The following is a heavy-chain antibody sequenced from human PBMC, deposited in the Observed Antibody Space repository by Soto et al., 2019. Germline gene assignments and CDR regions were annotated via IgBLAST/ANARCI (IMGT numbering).Heavy chain of an antibody. Sequence: GGSLRLSCAASGFTFSSYAMSWVRQAPGKGLEWVSAISGSGGSTYYADSVKGRFTISRDNSKNTLYLQMNSLRAEDTAVYYCAKDAYLYYDFWSGYYPHFDYWGQGTLVTVSS. D-gene: IGHD3-3*01. CDR3: AKDAYLYYDFWSGYYPHFDY. V-gene: IGHV3-23*01. CDR2: ISGSGGST. J-gene: IGHJ4*02. CDR1: GFTFSSYA.